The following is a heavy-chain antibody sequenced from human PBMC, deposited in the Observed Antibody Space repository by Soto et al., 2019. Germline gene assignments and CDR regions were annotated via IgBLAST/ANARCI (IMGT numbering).Heavy chain of an antibody. CDR2: INAGNGNT. J-gene: IGHJ4*02. V-gene: IGHV1-3*01. Sequence: QAQIVQSGAEVKKPGASVKVSCKASGYTLSSFGIHWVRQAPGQRLEWMGWINAGNGNTKYSQKLQGRVTFSRDTSANTAYMDLTILTSEDTAVYYCVRTRQQWLVGDSWGQGSLVTVSS. CDR3: VRTRQQWLVGDS. CDR1: GYTLSSFG. D-gene: IGHD6-19*01.